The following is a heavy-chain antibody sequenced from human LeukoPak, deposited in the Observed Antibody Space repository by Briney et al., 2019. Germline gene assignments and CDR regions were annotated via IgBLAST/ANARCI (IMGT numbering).Heavy chain of an antibody. CDR2: MRYEGPNK. V-gene: IGHV3-30*02. CDR3: ARVGHHADTAPFDY. J-gene: IGHJ4*02. CDR1: GFSFSSYS. Sequence: PGGSLTLSCVTSGFSFSSYSMHWVRQAPGKGLEWMAFMRYEGPNKYYADSVKGRFTITRDNFKNILYLQMNNLRVEDTAVYYCARVGHHADTAPFDYWGQGDLVTVSS. D-gene: IGHD5-18*01.